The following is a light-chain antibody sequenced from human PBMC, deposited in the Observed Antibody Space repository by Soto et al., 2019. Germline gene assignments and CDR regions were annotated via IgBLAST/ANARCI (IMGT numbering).Light chain of an antibody. Sequence: DIQMTQSPSTRCASVGEKVTVTCLASQSIGRFLAWYQHQPGKGPKLLIYDASTLECGVPLRFRGTGYGTEFTFCISSLYHDKLGTSSSQRCHMPWTFGKGNTV. J-gene: IGKJ1*01. CDR1: QSIGRF. CDR3: QRCHMPWT. V-gene: IGKV1-5*01. CDR2: DAS.